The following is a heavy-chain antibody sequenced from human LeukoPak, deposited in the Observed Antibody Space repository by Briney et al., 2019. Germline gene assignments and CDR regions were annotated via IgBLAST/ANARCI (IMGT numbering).Heavy chain of an antibody. D-gene: IGHD3-10*02. V-gene: IGHV4-38-2*01. CDR3: ARVGASYVGNYYMDV. CDR2: IYHSGNT. CDR1: GYSISSGYY. Sequence: SETLSLTCALSGYSISSGYYWGWTRQPPGKGLEWIGSIYHSGNTYYNPSLKSRVTISLDTSKNQFSLKLSSATSADTAVYYCARVGASYVGNYYMDVWGKGTTVTVTS. J-gene: IGHJ6*03.